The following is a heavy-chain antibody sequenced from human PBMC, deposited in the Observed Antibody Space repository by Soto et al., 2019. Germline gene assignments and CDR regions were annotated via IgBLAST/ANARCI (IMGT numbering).Heavy chain of an antibody. J-gene: IGHJ6*02. CDR3: ARDVFCGGAPACPDMDV. V-gene: IGHV1-18*04. CDR1: GYPFRGYS. D-gene: IGHD2-21*01. CDR2: ISGYNGNT. Sequence: GPSVKVACTASGYPFRGYSITWVRQAPGPGLEWMGRISGYNGNTNDARTLRGSLTLTTDTSTSTAYMELRSLTSDDTAVYYCARDVFCGGAPACPDMDVRGQGTTVTVAS.